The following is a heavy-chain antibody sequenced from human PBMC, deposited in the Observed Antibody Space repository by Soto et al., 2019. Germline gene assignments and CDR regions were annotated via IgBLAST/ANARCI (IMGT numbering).Heavy chain of an antibody. V-gene: IGHV3-23*04. CDR1: GFTFSNYA. CDR2: VSANAGTT. J-gene: IGHJ4*02. Sequence: DVQLVDSGGGLVQPGGSLRLSCAASGFTFSNYAMSWVRQAPGKGLEWVSLVSANAGTTYYTDSVKGRFTISRDNSRNTVYLQMNSLRADDTAVYYCAKDRLAGGFDYGGQGTLVTVAS. CDR3: AKDRLAGGFDY. D-gene: IGHD3-16*01.